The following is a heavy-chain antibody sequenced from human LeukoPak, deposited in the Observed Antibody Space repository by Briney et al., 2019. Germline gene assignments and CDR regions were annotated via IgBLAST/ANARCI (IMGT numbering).Heavy chain of an antibody. Sequence: SETLSLTCAVYGGSFSDYYWSWIRQPPGKGLEWIGEINHSGSTNYNPSLKSRVTISVDTSKNQFSLQLSSVTAADTAVYYCARDPRSTTWFAGYYGMDAWGQGTTVTVSS. CDR3: ARDPRSTTWFAGYYGMDA. CDR2: INHSGST. D-gene: IGHD1-1*01. V-gene: IGHV4-34*01. CDR1: GGSFSDYY. J-gene: IGHJ6*02.